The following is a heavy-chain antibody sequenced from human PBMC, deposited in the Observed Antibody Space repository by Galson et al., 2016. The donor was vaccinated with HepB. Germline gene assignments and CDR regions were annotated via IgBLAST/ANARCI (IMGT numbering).Heavy chain of an antibody. D-gene: IGHD5-24*01. V-gene: IGHV4-31*03. CDR3: ARRLADTPYSYGNYFDQ. J-gene: IGHJ4*02. Sequence: TLSPTCTVSGSSVSSGAYYWGWIRQPPGQGLEWFGHGYYDGNAYYNPSLRSRTAISVDTSTNQFSLRLTSVTAADTAVYYCARRLADTPYSYGNYFDQWGQGILVTVSS. CDR2: GYYDGNA. CDR1: GSSVSSGAYY.